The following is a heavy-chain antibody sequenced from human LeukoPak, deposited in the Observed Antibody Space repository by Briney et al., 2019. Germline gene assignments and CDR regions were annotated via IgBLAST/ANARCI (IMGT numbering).Heavy chain of an antibody. CDR3: ARGRGGNGFSHFDY. J-gene: IGHJ4*02. D-gene: IGHD4-23*01. CDR2: ILNDGSTR. V-gene: IGHV3-30-3*01. Sequence: PGRSLRLSCAASGFTFSGFGMHWVRQAPGKGLEWVTFILNDGSTRYYADSVKGRFTISRDNSKSTLFLQMDSLRPEDTGVYYCARGRGGNGFSHFDYWGQGTLVTVSS. CDR1: GFTFSGFG.